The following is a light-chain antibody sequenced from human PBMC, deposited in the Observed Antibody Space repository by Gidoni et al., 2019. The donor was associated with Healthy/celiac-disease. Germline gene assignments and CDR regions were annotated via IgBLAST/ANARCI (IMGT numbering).Light chain of an antibody. V-gene: IGLV3-1*01. J-gene: IGLJ2*01. CDR2: QDS. CDR3: QAWDSSRGA. Sequence: SYELPQPPSVSVSPGQTASITCPGDKLGDKYACWYQQKPGQSPVLVIYQDSKRPSGIPARFSGSNSGNTATLTISGTQAMDEADYYCQAWDSSRGAFGGGTKLTVL. CDR1: KLGDKY.